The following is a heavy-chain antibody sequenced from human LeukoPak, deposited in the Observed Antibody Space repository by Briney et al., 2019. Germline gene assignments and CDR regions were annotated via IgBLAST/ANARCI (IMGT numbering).Heavy chain of an antibody. J-gene: IGHJ4*02. CDR2: ISYDGTKK. Sequence: GGSLRLSCAASGFTFSNYGMHWVRQAPGKGLEWVAVISYDGTKKYYIDSVKGRFTISRDNSENTLYLQMNILRAEDTAVYYCAKGRFFTADASFFDFWGQGTLVTVSS. CDR3: AKGRFFTADASFFDF. CDR1: GFTFSNYG. D-gene: IGHD3-3*01. V-gene: IGHV3-30*18.